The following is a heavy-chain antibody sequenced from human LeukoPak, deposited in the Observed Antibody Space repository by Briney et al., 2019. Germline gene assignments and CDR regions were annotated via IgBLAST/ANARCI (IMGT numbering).Heavy chain of an antibody. J-gene: IGHJ5*02. V-gene: IGHV1-2*02. CDR3: ARERRRLVGFDP. Sequence: ASVKVSCKASRYTFTGYYMHWVRQAPGQGLEWMGWINPNSGGTYYAQKFQGRVTMTRDTSISTAYMELSRLRSDDTAVYYCARERRRLVGFDPWGQGTLVTVSS. CDR2: INPNSGGT. CDR1: RYTFTGYY.